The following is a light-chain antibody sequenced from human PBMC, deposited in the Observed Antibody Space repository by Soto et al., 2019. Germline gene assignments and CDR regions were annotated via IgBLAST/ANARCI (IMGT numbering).Light chain of an antibody. CDR1: QTISSW. CDR3: QLCTSYAEG. V-gene: IGKV1-5*03. Sequence: DIQMTQSPSTLSGSVGDRVTITCRASQTISSWLAWYQQKPGKAPKLLIYKASTLKSGVPSRFSGSGSGTEFTLTISSLQPDDFERDSCQLCTSYAEGFGVGTRVEIK. J-gene: IGKJ4*02. CDR2: KAS.